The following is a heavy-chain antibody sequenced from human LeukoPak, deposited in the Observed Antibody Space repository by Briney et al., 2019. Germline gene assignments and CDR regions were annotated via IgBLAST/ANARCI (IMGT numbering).Heavy chain of an antibody. D-gene: IGHD3-3*01. CDR1: GFTFSTYA. CDR3: ARDTIFGVVID. Sequence: GGSLRLSCAASGFTFSTYAMSWVRQAPGKGLEWVSAISGSGGSTNYAGSVKGRFTISRDNAKNSLYLQMNSLRAEDTAVYYCARDTIFGVVIDWGQGTLVTVSS. V-gene: IGHV3-23*01. J-gene: IGHJ4*02. CDR2: ISGSGGST.